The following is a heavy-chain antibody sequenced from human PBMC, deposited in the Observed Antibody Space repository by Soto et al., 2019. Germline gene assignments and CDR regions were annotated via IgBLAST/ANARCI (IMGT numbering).Heavy chain of an antibody. J-gene: IGHJ3*02. CDR1: GYTFTGYY. D-gene: IGHD2-15*01. V-gene: IGHV1-2*04. Sequence: ASVKVSGKASGYTFTGYYMHWVRQAPGQGLEWMGWINPNSGGTNYAQKFQGWVTMTRDTSISTAYMELSRLRSDDTAVYYCATRGQVVVVAATHEGAFDIWGQGTMVTVSS. CDR3: ATRGQVVVVAATHEGAFDI. CDR2: INPNSGGT.